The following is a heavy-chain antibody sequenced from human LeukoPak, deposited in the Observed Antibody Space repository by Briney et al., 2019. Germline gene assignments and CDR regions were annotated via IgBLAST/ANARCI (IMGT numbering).Heavy chain of an antibody. J-gene: IGHJ4*02. V-gene: IGHV4-59*01. Sequence: SETLSLTCTVSGGSISSYYWSWIRQPPGKGLEWIGYIYYSGSTNYNPSLKSRVTISVDTSKNQFSLKLSSATAADTAVYYCAKSGDYLWDYWGQGTLVTVSS. CDR1: GGSISSYY. CDR2: IYYSGST. CDR3: AKSGDYLWDY. D-gene: IGHD3-16*01.